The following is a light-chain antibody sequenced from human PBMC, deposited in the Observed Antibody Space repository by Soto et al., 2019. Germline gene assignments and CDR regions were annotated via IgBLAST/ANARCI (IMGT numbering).Light chain of an antibody. V-gene: IGKV3-11*01. CDR1: QSVSSY. CDR2: DAS. Sequence: EIVLTQSPATLSLSPGERATLSCRASQSVSSYLAWYQQKPGQAPRLLIYDASNRATGIPVRFSGSGSGTDFTLTISSLEPEDFAVYYCHQRSTWTFGQGTKVEIK. J-gene: IGKJ1*01. CDR3: HQRSTWT.